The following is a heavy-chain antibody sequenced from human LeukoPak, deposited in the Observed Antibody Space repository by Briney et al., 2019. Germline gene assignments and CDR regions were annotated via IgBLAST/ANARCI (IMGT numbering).Heavy chain of an antibody. CDR3: ARSTSYWWFDP. Sequence: SETLSLTCTVSGYSISSGYYWGWIRQPPGKGLEWIGYIYYSGSTNYNPSLKSRVTISIDTSKNQFSLKLSSVTAADTAVYSCARSTSYWWFDPWGQGTLVTVSS. CDR2: IYYSGST. V-gene: IGHV4-38-2*02. CDR1: GYSISSGYY. J-gene: IGHJ5*02. D-gene: IGHD2-15*01.